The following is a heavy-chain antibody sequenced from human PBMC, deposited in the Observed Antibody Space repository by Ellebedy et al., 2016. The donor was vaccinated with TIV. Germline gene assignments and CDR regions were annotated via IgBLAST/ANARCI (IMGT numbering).Heavy chain of an antibody. J-gene: IGHJ4*02. V-gene: IGHV1-3*01. CDR1: GYTFTSYA. D-gene: IGHD5-18*01. CDR2: INAGNGNT. Sequence: ASVKVSXXASGYTFTSYAMHWVRQAPGQRLEWMGWINAGNGNTKYSQKFQGRVTITRDTSASTAYMELSSLRSEDTAVYYCARLNAQPQNKNLDRYSSGYYFDYWGQGTLVTVSS. CDR3: ARLNAQPQNKNLDRYSSGYYFDY.